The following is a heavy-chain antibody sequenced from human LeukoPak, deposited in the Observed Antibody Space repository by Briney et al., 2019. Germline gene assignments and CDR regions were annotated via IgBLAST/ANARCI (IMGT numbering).Heavy chain of an antibody. J-gene: IGHJ6*03. CDR3: AKEGHCSSTSCYGKDYYYYMDV. D-gene: IGHD2-2*01. CDR2: IRYDGSNK. Sequence: GGSLRLSCAASGLTFSSYGMHWVRQAPGKGLEWVAFIRYDGSNKYYADSVKGRFTISRDNSKNTLYLQMNSLRAEDTAVYYCAKEGHCSSTSCYGKDYYYYMDVWGKGTTVTVSS. V-gene: IGHV3-30*02. CDR1: GLTFSSYG.